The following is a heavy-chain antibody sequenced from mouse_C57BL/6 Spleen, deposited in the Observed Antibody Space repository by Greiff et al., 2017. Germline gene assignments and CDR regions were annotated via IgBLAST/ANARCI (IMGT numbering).Heavy chain of an antibody. Sequence: QVQLQQPGAELVKPGASVKLSCKASGYTFTSYWMQWVKQRPGQGLEWIGEIDPSDSYTNYNQKFKGKATLTVDTSSSTAYMQLSSLTSEDSAVYYCARSYPWNYFDYWGQGTTLTVSS. D-gene: IGHD1-1*01. J-gene: IGHJ2*01. V-gene: IGHV1-50*01. CDR1: GYTFTSYW. CDR2: IDPSDSYT. CDR3: ARSYPWNYFDY.